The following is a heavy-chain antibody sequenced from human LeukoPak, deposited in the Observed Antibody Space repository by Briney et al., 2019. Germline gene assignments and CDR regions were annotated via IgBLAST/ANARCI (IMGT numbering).Heavy chain of an antibody. CDR3: AKDIDNYYGSGSSGMDV. CDR1: GFTFSSYA. J-gene: IGHJ6*02. Sequence: GGSLRLSCAASGFTFSSYAMHWVRQAPGKGLEWVAVISYDGTSKYYADSVKGRFTISRDNAKNSLYLQMNSLRAEDTALYYCAKDIDNYYGSGSSGMDVWGQGTTVTVSS. V-gene: IGHV3-30-3*01. D-gene: IGHD3-10*01. CDR2: ISYDGTSK.